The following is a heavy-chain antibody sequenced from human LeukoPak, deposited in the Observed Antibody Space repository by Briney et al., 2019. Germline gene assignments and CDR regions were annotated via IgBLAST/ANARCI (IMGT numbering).Heavy chain of an antibody. CDR3: ARDGLAAATLHWCFDL. D-gene: IGHD2-15*01. Sequence: PGGSLRLSCAASGFTFSSYSMNWVRQAPGKGLEWVSSISSSSSYIYYADSVKGRFTISRDKARNSLYLQMNSLRAEDTAVYYCARDGLAAATLHWCFDLWGRGTLVTVSS. V-gene: IGHV3-21*01. CDR2: ISSSSSYI. J-gene: IGHJ2*01. CDR1: GFTFSSYS.